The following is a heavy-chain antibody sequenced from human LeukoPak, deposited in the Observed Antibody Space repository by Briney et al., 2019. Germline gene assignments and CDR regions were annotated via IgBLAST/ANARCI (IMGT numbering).Heavy chain of an antibody. D-gene: IGHD1-26*01. Sequence: GGSLRLSCAASGFTFSSYGMHWVRQAPGKGLEWVAVISYDGSNKYYADSVKGRFTISRDNSKNSLYLQMNSLRAEDTAVYYCARGIVGSPMISSDWGQGTLVTVSS. CDR3: ARGIVGSPMISSD. CDR1: GFTFSSYG. CDR2: ISYDGSNK. J-gene: IGHJ4*02. V-gene: IGHV3-30*03.